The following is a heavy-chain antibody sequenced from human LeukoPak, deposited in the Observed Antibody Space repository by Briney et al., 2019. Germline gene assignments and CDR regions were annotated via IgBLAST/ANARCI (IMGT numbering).Heavy chain of an antibody. V-gene: IGHV2-5*01. CDR2: IYWNDDK. J-gene: IGHJ4*02. D-gene: IGHD3-22*01. Sequence: SGPTLVNATQTLTLTVTFSGFSLSTRGGGVGWIRQPPGKALEWLALIYWNDDKPYSPSLKSRLTITKDTSKNQVVLTMTNMDPVDTATYYCAHKLGGVGITMIKTSFDYWGQGTLVTVSS. CDR1: GFSLSTRGGG. CDR3: AHKLGGVGITMIKTSFDY.